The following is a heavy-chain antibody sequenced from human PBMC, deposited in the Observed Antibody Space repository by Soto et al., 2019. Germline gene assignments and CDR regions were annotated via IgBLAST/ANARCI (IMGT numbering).Heavy chain of an antibody. D-gene: IGHD3-16*01. J-gene: IGHJ4*02. CDR3: AKQGGVPAVDY. CDR1: GFTFDDYA. V-gene: IGHV3-9*01. CDR2: ISWNSGNI. Sequence: GGSLRLSCAASGFTFDDYAMYWVRQVLGKGLEWVSSISWNSGNIGYADSVKGRFTTSRDNAENSLYLQMDSLRPEDTAVYYCAKQGGVPAVDYWGQGTLVTVSS.